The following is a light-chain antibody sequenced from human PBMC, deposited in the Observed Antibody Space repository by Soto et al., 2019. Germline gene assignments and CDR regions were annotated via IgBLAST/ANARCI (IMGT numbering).Light chain of an antibody. CDR3: AARDDRLNGNL. CDR1: DSNIGSNY. Sequence: QSVLTQPPSASGTPRQAVSISCSGSDSNIGSNYVYWYQQVPGMAPKLLIFRNDQRPSGVPDRFSGFKSGTSASLGISGLRPEDEAFYYCAARDDRLNGNLFGTGTKLTVL. V-gene: IGLV1-47*01. CDR2: RND. J-gene: IGLJ1*01.